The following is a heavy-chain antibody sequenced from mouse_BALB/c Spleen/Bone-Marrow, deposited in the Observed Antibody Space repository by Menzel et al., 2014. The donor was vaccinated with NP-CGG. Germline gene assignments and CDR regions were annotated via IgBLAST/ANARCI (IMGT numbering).Heavy chain of an antibody. CDR2: ISDGGSYT. J-gene: IGHJ4*01. D-gene: IGHD1-2*01. V-gene: IGHV5-4*02. Sequence: EVMLVESGGGLVKPGGSLRLSCAASGFTFSDYYMYWVRQTPEKRLEWVATISDGGSYTYYPDSVKGRFTISRDNAKNNLYLQMSSLKSEDTAMYYCAREGGTTAHYYAMDYWGQGTSVTVSS. CDR1: GFTFSDYY. CDR3: AREGGTTAHYYAMDY.